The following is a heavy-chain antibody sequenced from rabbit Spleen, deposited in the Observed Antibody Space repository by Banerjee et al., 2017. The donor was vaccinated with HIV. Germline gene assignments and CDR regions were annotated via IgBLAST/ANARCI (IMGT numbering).Heavy chain of an antibody. D-gene: IGHD2-1*01. CDR1: GFPFSDKAV. CDR3: ARDRRYIDYHDNGAENL. V-gene: IGHV1S45*01. Sequence: QEQLVESGGGLVKPGASLTLTCKASGFPFSDKAVMCWVRQAPGKGLEWIACINAVTGKAVYASWASGRFTFSKTSSTTVTLEMTSLTDADTATHFCARDRRYIDYHDNGAENLWGPGTLVTVS. J-gene: IGHJ4*01. CDR2: INAVTGKA.